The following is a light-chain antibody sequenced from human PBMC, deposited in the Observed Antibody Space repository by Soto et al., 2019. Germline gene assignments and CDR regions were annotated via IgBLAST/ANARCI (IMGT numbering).Light chain of an antibody. V-gene: IGLV2-11*01. Sequence: QSALTQPRSVSGSPGQSVTISCTGTSSDVGGYNYVSWYQQHPGKAPKLMIYEVSKRPSGAPDRFPGSKSGNTASLTISGLQTEDEADYYCCSYAGTYTVLFGGGTKLTVL. CDR1: SSDVGGYNY. CDR3: CSYAGTYTVL. CDR2: EVS. J-gene: IGLJ2*01.